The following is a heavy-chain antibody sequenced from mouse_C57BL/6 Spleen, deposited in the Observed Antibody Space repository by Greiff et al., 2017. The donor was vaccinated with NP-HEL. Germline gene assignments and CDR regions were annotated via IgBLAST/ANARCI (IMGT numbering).Heavy chain of an antibody. Sequence: EVKLQESGAELVRPGASVKLSCTASGFNIKDDYMHWVKQRPEQGLEWIGWIDPENGDTEYASKFQGKATITADTSSNTAYLQLSSLTSEDTAVYYCTTYSYALDYWGQGTPLTVSS. V-gene: IGHV14-4*01. D-gene: IGHD1-1*02. CDR2: IDPENGDT. CDR3: TTYSYALDY. J-gene: IGHJ2*01. CDR1: GFNIKDDY.